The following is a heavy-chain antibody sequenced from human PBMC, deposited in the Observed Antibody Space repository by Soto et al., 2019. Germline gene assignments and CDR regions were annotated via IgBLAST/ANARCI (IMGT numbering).Heavy chain of an antibody. CDR1: GGTFSSYA. V-gene: IGHV1-69*13. J-gene: IGHJ3*02. CDR2: IIPIFGTA. Sequence: SVKVSCKASGGTFSSYAISWVRQAPGQGLEWMGGIIPIFGTANCAQKFQGRVTITADESTSTAYMELSSLRSEDTAVYYCARLRGLAYCGGDCDDAFDIWGQGTMVTVSS. CDR3: ARLRGLAYCGGDCDDAFDI. D-gene: IGHD2-21*02.